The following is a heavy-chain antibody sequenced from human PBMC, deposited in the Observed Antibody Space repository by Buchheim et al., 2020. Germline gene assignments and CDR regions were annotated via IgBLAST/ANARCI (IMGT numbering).Heavy chain of an antibody. CDR1: GFTFSSYG. J-gene: IGHJ6*03. V-gene: IGHV3-30*03. D-gene: IGHD2-2*01. CDR2: ISYDGSNK. CDR3: ARGRDSTRTYYYYMDV. Sequence: QVQLVESGGGVVQPGRSLRLSCAASGFTFSSYGMHWVRQAPGKGLEWVAVISYDGSNKYYADSVKGRFTISRDNSKNTLYLQMNSLRAEDTAVYYCARGRDSTRTYYYYMDVWGKGTT.